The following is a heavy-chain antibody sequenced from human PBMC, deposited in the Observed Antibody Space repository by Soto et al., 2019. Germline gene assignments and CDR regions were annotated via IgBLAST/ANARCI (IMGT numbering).Heavy chain of an antibody. D-gene: IGHD3-10*01. CDR1: GYTFTTYP. CDR3: ARKDYYGSGIYYFDS. V-gene: IGHV1-3*01. CDR2: INPANGDT. J-gene: IGHJ4*01. Sequence: ASVKVSCKPSGYTFTTYPLHWVRQAPGQSLEWMGWINPANGDTGYSQNFQGRVTITRDASASTAYMELSSLRSEDTAVYYCARKDYYGSGIYYFDSWG.